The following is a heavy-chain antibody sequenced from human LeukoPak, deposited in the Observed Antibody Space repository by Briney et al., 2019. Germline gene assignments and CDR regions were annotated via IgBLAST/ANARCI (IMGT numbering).Heavy chain of an antibody. Sequence: GGSLRLSCAASGFTFSSYEMNWVRQAPGKGLEWVSYISSSGSTIYYADSVKGRFTISRDNAKNSLYLQMNSLRAEDTAVYYCARDMYYYDSSGYYTGGYWGQGTLVTVSS. D-gene: IGHD3-22*01. CDR1: GFTFSSYE. V-gene: IGHV3-48*03. CDR2: ISSSGSTI. CDR3: ARDMYYYDSSGYYTGGY. J-gene: IGHJ4*02.